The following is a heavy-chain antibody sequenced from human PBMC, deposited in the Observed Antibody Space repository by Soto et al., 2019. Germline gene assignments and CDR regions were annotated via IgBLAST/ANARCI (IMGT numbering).Heavy chain of an antibody. J-gene: IGHJ6*02. CDR2: IYYSGST. V-gene: IGHV4-61*05. CDR3: ASGRSIAAPSQREYYYYGMDV. Sequence: SETLSLTCTVSGGSISSSSYYWGWIRQPPGKGLEWIGYIYYSGSTNYNPSLKSRVTISVDTSKNQFSLKLSSVTAADTAVYYCASGRSIAAPSQREYYYYGMDVWGQGTTVTVSS. CDR1: GGSISSSSYY. D-gene: IGHD6-6*01.